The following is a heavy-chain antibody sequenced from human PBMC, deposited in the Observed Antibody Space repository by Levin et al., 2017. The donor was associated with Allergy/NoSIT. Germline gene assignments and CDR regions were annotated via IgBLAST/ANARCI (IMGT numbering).Heavy chain of an antibody. CDR1: GGSFSGYY. CDR2: INHSGST. J-gene: IGHJ1*01. CDR3: ARIKEYSSSSGSEYFQH. V-gene: IGHV4-34*01. D-gene: IGHD6-6*01. Sequence: PSETLSLTCAVYGGSFSGYYWSWIRQPPGKGLEWIGEINHSGSTNYNPSLKSRVTISVDTSKNQFSLKLSSVTAADTAVYYCARIKEYSSSSGSEYFQHWGQGTLVTVSS.